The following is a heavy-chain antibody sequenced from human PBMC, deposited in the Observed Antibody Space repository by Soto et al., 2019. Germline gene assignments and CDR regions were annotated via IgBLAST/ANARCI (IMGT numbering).Heavy chain of an antibody. CDR3: AKDDSSGGGYYYYGVDV. CDR2: ISYDGSNK. V-gene: IGHV3-30*18. J-gene: IGHJ6*02. Sequence: PGGSLRLSCAASGFSFRSYGMHWVRQAPGKGLEWVAVISYDGSNKYYADSVKGRFTISRDNSKNTLYLQMNSLRAEDTAVYYCAKDDSSGGGYYYYGVDVWGQGTTVTV. CDR1: GFSFRSYG. D-gene: IGHD6-19*01.